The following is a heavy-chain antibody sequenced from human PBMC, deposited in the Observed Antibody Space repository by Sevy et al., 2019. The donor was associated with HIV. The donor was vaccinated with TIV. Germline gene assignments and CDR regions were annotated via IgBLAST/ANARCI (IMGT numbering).Heavy chain of an antibody. CDR1: GGSISSYY. Sequence: SETLSLTCTVSGGSISSYYWSWIRQPPGKGLEWIGYIYYSGSTNYNPSLKSRVTISVDTSKNQFSLKLSSVTAADTAVYYCAARDFWSGRLGSDAFDIWGQGTMVTVSS. CDR3: AARDFWSGRLGSDAFDI. V-gene: IGHV4-59*01. J-gene: IGHJ3*02. D-gene: IGHD3-3*01. CDR2: IYYSGST.